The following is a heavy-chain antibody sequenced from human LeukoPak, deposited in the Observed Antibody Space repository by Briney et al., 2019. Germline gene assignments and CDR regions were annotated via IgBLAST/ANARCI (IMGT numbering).Heavy chain of an antibody. CDR3: TKLKGWYGDGYFDY. D-gene: IGHD6-19*01. CDR2: IYSGGTT. J-gene: IGHJ4*02. Sequence: GGSLRLSCAASGFSVSSKYMSLVRQPAGKGLEWVSVIYSGGTTFYADSVKGRFTISRDNSKNTLYLQMNSLRPDDTAVYYCTKLKGWYGDGYFDYWGPGILVTVSS. V-gene: IGHV3-53*01. CDR1: GFSVSSKY.